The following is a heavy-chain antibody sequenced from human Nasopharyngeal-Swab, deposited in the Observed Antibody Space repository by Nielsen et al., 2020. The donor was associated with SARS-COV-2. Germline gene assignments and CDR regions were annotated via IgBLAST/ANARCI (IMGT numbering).Heavy chain of an antibody. CDR1: GFTFSSYS. CDR3: ARDQDGGYEFDY. D-gene: IGHD5-12*01. J-gene: IGHJ4*02. CDR2: ISGSSGTI. Sequence: GESLKISCAASGFTFSSYSMNWVRQAPGKGLEWVSYISGSSGTIHYADSVKGRFTISRDNAKNSLYLQMNSLRDEDTAVYYCARDQDGGYEFDYWGQGTLVTVSS. V-gene: IGHV3-48*02.